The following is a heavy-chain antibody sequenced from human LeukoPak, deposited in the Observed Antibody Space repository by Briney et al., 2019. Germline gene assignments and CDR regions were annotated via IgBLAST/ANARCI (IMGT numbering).Heavy chain of an antibody. CDR2: IRSKAYGGTT. Sequence: GGSLRLSCTASGFTFGDYAMSWVRQAPGKGLEWVGFIRSKAYGGTTEYAASVKGRFTISRDDSKSIAYLQMNSLKTEDTAVYYCTRDLAGDYYGSGSYYNPLFYWGQGTLVTVSS. CDR1: GFTFGDYA. CDR3: TRDLAGDYYGSGSYYNPLFY. D-gene: IGHD3-10*01. V-gene: IGHV3-49*04. J-gene: IGHJ4*02.